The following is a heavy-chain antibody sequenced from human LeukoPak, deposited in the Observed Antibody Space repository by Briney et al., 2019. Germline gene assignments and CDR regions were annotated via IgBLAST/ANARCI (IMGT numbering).Heavy chain of an antibody. CDR1: GFTFSSYW. D-gene: IGHD3-22*01. CDR2: INSDGSTT. J-gene: IGHJ5*02. Sequence: PGGSLRLSCAASGFTFSSYWMHWVRQAPGKGLVWVSRINSDGSTTNYADSVKGRFTISRDNAKNTLYLQMNSLRAEDTAVYYCAKSRRDSSGYYSPNWFDPWGQGTLVTVSS. CDR3: AKSRRDSSGYYSPNWFDP. V-gene: IGHV3-74*01.